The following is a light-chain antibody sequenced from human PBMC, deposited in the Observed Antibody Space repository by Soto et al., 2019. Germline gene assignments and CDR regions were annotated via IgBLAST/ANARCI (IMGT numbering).Light chain of an antibody. V-gene: IGKV1-39*01. CDR3: QQIYSIPIT. J-gene: IGKJ5*01. CDR2: AAS. CDR1: QSISSD. Sequence: DIQMTHSPFSLAASVSDRVTITSRTSQSISSDLNWYQQKAGKAPKLLIYAASSLQSGVPSRFSGSGSGTHFTLTISSLQPEDFATYYCQQIYSIPITFGQGTRLEIK.